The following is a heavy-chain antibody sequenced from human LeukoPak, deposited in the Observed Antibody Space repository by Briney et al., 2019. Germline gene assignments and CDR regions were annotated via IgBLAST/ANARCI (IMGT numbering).Heavy chain of an antibody. CDR1: GGSFSGYY. V-gene: IGHV4-34*01. CDR3: AKGVVVVAATTFDP. CDR2: INHSGST. D-gene: IGHD2-15*01. Sequence: PSETLSLTCAVYGGSFSGYYWTWIRQPPGKGLEWIGEINHSGSTNYNPSLKSRVTISIDTSKNRFSLKLSSVTAADTAVYYCAKGVVVVAATTFDPWGQGTLVTVSS. J-gene: IGHJ5*02.